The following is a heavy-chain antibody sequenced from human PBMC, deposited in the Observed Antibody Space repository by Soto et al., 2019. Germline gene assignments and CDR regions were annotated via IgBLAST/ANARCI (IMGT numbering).Heavy chain of an antibody. J-gene: IGHJ4*02. D-gene: IGHD3-10*01. CDR1: GYTFTSYA. CDR2: INAGNGNT. CDR3: VRPDCYGSGSYDY. V-gene: IGHV1-3*01. Sequence: QVQLVQSGAEVKKPGASVKVSCKASGYTFTSYAMHWVRQAPGQRLEWMGWINAGNGNTKYSQKFQGRVTITRDTSASTAYMELSSLRSEDTAVYYCVRPDCYGSGSYDYWGQGTLVTVSS.